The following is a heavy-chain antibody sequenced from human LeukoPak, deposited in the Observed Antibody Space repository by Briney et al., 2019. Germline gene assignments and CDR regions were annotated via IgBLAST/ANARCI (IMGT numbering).Heavy chain of an antibody. D-gene: IGHD6-13*01. CDR2: INPNSGGT. CDR3: ASSQYSSSWYPAPYYYYYGMDV. J-gene: IGHJ6*02. CDR1: GYTFTSYY. Sequence: GASVKVSCKASGYTFTSYYMHWVRQAPGQGLEWMGWINPNSGGTNYAQKFQGRVTMTRDTSISTAYMELSRLRSDDTAVYYCASSQYSSSWYPAPYYYYYGMDVWGQGTTVTVSS. V-gene: IGHV1-2*02.